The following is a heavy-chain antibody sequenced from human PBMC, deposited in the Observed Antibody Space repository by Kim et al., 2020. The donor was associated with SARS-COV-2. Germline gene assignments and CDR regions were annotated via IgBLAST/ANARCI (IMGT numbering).Heavy chain of an antibody. D-gene: IGHD2-15*01. CDR2: FDPEDGET. CDR1: GYTLTELS. Sequence: ASVKVSCKVSGYTLTELSMHWVRQAPGKGLEWMGGFDPEDGETIYAQKFHGRVTMTEDTSTDTAYMELSSLRSEDTAVYYCATELMGYCSGGSCRLDYDYWGQGTLVTVSS. V-gene: IGHV1-24*01. CDR3: ATELMGYCSGGSCRLDYDY. J-gene: IGHJ4*02.